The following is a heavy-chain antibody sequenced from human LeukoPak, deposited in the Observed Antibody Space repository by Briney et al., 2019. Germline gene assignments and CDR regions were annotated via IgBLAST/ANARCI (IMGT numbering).Heavy chain of an antibody. CDR3: ARAGGSRFDP. J-gene: IGHJ5*02. V-gene: IGHV4-59*01. D-gene: IGHD2-15*01. CDR1: GGSLSNYY. CDR2: IYYSGST. Sequence: SETLSLTCTVSGGSLSNYYWSWIRQYPGQGLEWIGYIYYSGSTPYNPSLKSRVTISVDTSKNQFSLKLTSVTAADTAVYYCARAGGSRFDPWGQGILVTVSS.